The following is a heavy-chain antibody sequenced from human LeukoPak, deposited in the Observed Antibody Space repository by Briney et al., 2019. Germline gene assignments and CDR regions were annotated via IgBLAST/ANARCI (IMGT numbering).Heavy chain of an antibody. D-gene: IGHD6-13*01. Sequence: GRSLRLSCAASGFTFSSYGMHWVRQAPGKGLEWVAVISYDGSNKYYADSAKGRFTISRDNSKNTLYLQMNSLRAEDTAVYYCAKDWEAATSHPRYNWFDPWGQGTLVTVSS. J-gene: IGHJ5*02. CDR2: ISYDGSNK. V-gene: IGHV3-30*18. CDR1: GFTFSSYG. CDR3: AKDWEAATSHPRYNWFDP.